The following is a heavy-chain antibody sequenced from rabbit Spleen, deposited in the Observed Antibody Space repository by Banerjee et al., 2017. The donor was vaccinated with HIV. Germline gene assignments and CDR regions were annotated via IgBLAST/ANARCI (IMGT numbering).Heavy chain of an antibody. J-gene: IGHJ2*01. D-gene: IGHD1-1*01. CDR3: ARNYVNAFDP. V-gene: IGHV1S45*01. Sequence: QQQLEESGGGLVQPEGSLTLTCAASGFSFSSIHYMCWVRQAPGKGLEWIACIYSGSTANTYYANWPKGRFTISKTSSTTVTLQMTSLTAADTATYFCARNYVNAFDPWGPGTLVTVS. CDR1: GFSFSSIHY. CDR2: IYSGSTANT.